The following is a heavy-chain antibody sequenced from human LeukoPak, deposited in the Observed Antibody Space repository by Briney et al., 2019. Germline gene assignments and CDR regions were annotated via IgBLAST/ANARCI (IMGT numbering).Heavy chain of an antibody. CDR1: GFTFSTFE. CDR3: ARDLFYDFWSGYYLGY. V-gene: IGHV3-74*01. Sequence: GGSLRLSCAASGFTFSTFEMHWVRQARGKGLVWVSLINSDGSSTRYADSVKGRFTISRDNAKNTLYLQMNSLRAEDTAVYYCARDLFYDFWSGYYLGYWGQGTQVTVSS. D-gene: IGHD3-3*01. J-gene: IGHJ4*02. CDR2: INSDGSST.